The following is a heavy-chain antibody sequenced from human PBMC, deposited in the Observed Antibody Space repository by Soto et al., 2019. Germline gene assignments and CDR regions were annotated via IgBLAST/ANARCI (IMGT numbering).Heavy chain of an antibody. Sequence: GGSLRLSCAASGFTFSSYAMHWVRQAPGKGLEWVAVISYDGSNKYYADSVKGRFTISRDNSKNTLYLQMNSLRAEDTAVYYCAREAPMIVAAPHNYFDYWGQGTLVTVSS. J-gene: IGHJ4*02. CDR2: ISYDGSNK. V-gene: IGHV3-30-3*01. CDR3: AREAPMIVAAPHNYFDY. D-gene: IGHD3-22*01. CDR1: GFTFSSYA.